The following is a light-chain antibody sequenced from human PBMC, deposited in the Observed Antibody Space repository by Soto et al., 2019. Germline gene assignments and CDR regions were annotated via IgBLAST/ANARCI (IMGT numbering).Light chain of an antibody. CDR1: QDISSW. Sequence: DIQMTQSPSSVAASVGDRVTITCRASQDISSWLAWYQQKPGIAPRVLIYPASTLQSGVPSRFSGFGSGTDFTLTINSLQPEDFATYYCQQLHSYPFTFGQGTRLEIK. V-gene: IGKV1-12*01. CDR2: PAS. CDR3: QQLHSYPFT. J-gene: IGKJ5*01.